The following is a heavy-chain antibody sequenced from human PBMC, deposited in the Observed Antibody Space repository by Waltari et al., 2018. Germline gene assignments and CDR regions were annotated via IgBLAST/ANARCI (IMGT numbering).Heavy chain of an antibody. CDR2: IIPIFGTA. D-gene: IGHD6-13*01. Sequence: QVQLVQSGAEVKQPGSSVKVSCKASGGTFSIYAIRWVRPAPGHGLEWKGGIIPIFGTANYAQKFQGRVTITADESTSTAYMELSSLRSEDTAVYYCASPEGIAEGYYYYYGMDVWGQGTTVTVSS. CDR1: GGTFSIYA. CDR3: ASPEGIAEGYYYYYGMDV. J-gene: IGHJ6*02. V-gene: IGHV1-69*01.